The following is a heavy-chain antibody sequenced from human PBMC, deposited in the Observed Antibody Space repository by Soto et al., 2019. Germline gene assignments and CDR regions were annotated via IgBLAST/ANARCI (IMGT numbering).Heavy chain of an antibody. J-gene: IGHJ4*02. V-gene: IGHV3-21*06. D-gene: IGHD1-26*01. CDR3: ARGAWELLEFFDY. CDR1: GFTLSSHT. Sequence: DVHLVESGGGLVKPGGSLRLSCAASGFTLSSHTLSWVRQAPGKGLEWVSSISSSGFYKNYADSVRGRFTVSRDNAKNLLYLEMSSLRGEDTAVYYCARGAWELLEFFDYWGQGTLVTVSA. CDR2: ISSSGFYK.